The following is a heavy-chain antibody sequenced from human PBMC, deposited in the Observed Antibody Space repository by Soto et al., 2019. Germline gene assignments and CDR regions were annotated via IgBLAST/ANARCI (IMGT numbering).Heavy chain of an antibody. V-gene: IGHV3-30*18. CDR3: AKVASTVAYFDY. D-gene: IGHD4-17*01. CDR2: ISYDGSAK. Sequence: GGSLRLSCAASGFTFSTYGMHWVRQAPGKGLEWVAVISYDGSAKYYTDSVKGRFTISRDNSKSTVYLQMNSLRAEDTAVYYCAKVASTVAYFDYWGQGTLVTVSS. CDR1: GFTFSTYG. J-gene: IGHJ4*02.